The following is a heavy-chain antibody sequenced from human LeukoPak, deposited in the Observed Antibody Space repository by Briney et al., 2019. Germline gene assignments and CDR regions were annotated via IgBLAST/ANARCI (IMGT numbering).Heavy chain of an antibody. Sequence: ASVKVSCKASGYTFTSYYMHWVRQAPGQGLEWMGGFDPEDGETIYAQKFQGRVTMTEDTSTDTAYMELSSLGSEDTAVYYCATPSLGWAFDYWGQGTLVTVSS. CDR1: GYTFTSYY. J-gene: IGHJ4*02. V-gene: IGHV1-24*01. D-gene: IGHD6-19*01. CDR2: FDPEDGET. CDR3: ATPSLGWAFDY.